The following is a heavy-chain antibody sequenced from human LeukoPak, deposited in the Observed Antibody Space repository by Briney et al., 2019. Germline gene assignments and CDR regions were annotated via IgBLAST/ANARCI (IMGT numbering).Heavy chain of an antibody. J-gene: IGHJ4*02. CDR2: ISGSGGST. CDR3: AKLGYDSSGYPLPFDY. Sequence: GGSLRLSCAASGFTFSSYAMSWVRQAPGKGLEWVSAISGSGGSTYYADSVKGRFTISRDNSENTLYLQMNSLRAEDTAVYYCAKLGYDSSGYPLPFDYWGQGTLVTVSS. V-gene: IGHV3-23*01. CDR1: GFTFSSYA. D-gene: IGHD3-22*01.